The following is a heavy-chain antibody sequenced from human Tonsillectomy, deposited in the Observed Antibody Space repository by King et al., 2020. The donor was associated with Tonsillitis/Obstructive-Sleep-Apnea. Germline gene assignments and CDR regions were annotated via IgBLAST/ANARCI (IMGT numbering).Heavy chain of an antibody. J-gene: IGHJ4*02. CDR1: GFTFSSYW. CDR3: AIDIVVVPAATYY. Sequence: VQLVESGGGLVQPGGSLRLSCAASGFTFSSYWMHWVRQAPGKGLVWVSRINTDGSSTSYADSVKGRFTISRDNAKNTLYLQMNSLRAEDTAVYYCAIDIVVVPAATYYWGEGTLVTVSS. V-gene: IGHV3-74*01. D-gene: IGHD2-2*01. CDR2: INTDGSST.